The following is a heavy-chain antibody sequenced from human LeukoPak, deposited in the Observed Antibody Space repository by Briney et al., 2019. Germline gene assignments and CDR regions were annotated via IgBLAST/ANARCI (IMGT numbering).Heavy chain of an antibody. V-gene: IGHV1-69*13. J-gene: IGHJ3*02. CDR3: ARGTYSSGWSYDAFDI. D-gene: IGHD6-19*01. CDR2: IIPIFGTA. CDR1: GGTFSSYD. Sequence: GASVKVSCKASGGTFSSYDISGVRRAPGQGLEWMGGIIPIFGTANYAQKFQGRVTITADESTSTAYMELSSLRSEDTAVYYCARGTYSSGWSYDAFDIWGQGTMVTVSS.